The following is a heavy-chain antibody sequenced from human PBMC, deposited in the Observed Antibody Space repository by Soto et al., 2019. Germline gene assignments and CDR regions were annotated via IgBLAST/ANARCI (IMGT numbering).Heavy chain of an antibody. CDR2: IHYSGST. CDR3: VRGKDKDDSSFWYY. J-gene: IGHJ4*02. Sequence: SETLSLTCSVSDGSMNSGGYYWSWIRQLPGKGLEWIGFIHYSGSTHYSPSLKSRVSISMETSKNHFSLKLSSVTAADTAVYYCVRGKDKDDSSFWYYWGQGTPVTV. CDR1: DGSMNSGGYY. D-gene: IGHD6-13*01. V-gene: IGHV4-31*03.